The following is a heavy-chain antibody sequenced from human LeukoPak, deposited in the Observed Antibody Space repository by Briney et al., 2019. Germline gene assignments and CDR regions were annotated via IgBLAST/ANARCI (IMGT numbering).Heavy chain of an antibody. Sequence: GGSLRLSCAASGFTFSNYEMNWVRQAPGKGLEWVSYIPSSGTNIHYADSVKGRFTISRDNGKNSLYLQMNSLRAEDTAVYYCTRAPYSSGWYTVDFWGQGTLVTVSS. D-gene: IGHD6-19*01. CDR2: IPSSGTNI. CDR3: TRAPYSSGWYTVDF. J-gene: IGHJ4*02. CDR1: GFTFSNYE. V-gene: IGHV3-48*03.